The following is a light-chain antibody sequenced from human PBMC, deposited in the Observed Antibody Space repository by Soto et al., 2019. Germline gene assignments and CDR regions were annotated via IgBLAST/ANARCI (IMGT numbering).Light chain of an antibody. CDR1: QSITYW. Sequence: DIQMTQSPSSLSASVGDRVTITCRASQSITYWLAWYQQKPGRAPKLLIYDVFNLQSGVPSRFSGSGSGTEFSLTISILQPDDSATYYCQQYHIFSFTFGQGTKLEIK. J-gene: IGKJ2*01. V-gene: IGKV1-5*01. CDR2: DVF. CDR3: QQYHIFSFT.